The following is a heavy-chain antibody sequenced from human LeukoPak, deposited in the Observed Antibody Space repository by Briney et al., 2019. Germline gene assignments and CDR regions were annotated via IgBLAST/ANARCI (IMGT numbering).Heavy chain of an antibody. V-gene: IGHV3-33*06. CDR2: IWYDGSYK. D-gene: IGHD1-1*01. Sequence: GGSLRLSCAASGFTFSNYGMHWVRQAPGKGLDWVAVIWYDGSYKYYADSVKGRLTISRDNSKNTLYLQLNSLRAEDTAVYYCAKDLDWNFDYWGQGTLVTVSS. CDR1: GFTFSNYG. CDR3: AKDLDWNFDY. J-gene: IGHJ4*02.